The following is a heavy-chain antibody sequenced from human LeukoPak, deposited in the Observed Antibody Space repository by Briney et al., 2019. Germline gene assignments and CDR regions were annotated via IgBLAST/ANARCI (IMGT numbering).Heavy chain of an antibody. CDR1: GFTFSSYG. V-gene: IGHV3-33*01. J-gene: IGHJ4*02. Sequence: GGSLRLSCAASGFTFSSYGMHWVRQAPGKGLEWVAVIWYDGSNKYYADSVKGRFTISRDNSKNTLYLQMNSLRAGDTAVYYCARDSEIGYSYADYWGQGTLVTVSS. CDR3: ARDSEIGYSYADY. CDR2: IWYDGSNK. D-gene: IGHD5-18*01.